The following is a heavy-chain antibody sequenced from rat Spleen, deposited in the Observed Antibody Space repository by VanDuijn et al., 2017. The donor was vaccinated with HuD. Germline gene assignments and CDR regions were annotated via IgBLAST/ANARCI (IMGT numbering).Heavy chain of an antibody. J-gene: IGHJ2*01. CDR2: ISPSSGSI. Sequence: EVQLVESGGGLVQPGRSLRLSCAASGFTFSNYDMAWVRQAPTKGLEWVASISPSSGSIYYRDSVKGRFTISRDNAKSSLYLHMNSLRSEDTATYYCARTTYDYFDYWGQGVMVTVSS. CDR3: ARTTYDYFDY. V-gene: IGHV5-25*01. CDR1: GFTFSNYD. D-gene: IGHD2-1*01.